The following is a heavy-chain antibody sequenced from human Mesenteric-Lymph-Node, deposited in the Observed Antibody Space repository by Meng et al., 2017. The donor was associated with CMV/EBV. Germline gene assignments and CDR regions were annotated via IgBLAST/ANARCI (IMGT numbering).Heavy chain of an antibody. CDR1: GGSISSSTYY. D-gene: IGHD1-26*01. CDR2: IYYGGST. V-gene: IGHV4-39*07. Sequence: GSLRLSCTVSGGSISSSTYYWDWIRQPPGKGLEWIGSIYYGGSTYYNPSLKSRVTISVDTSKNQFSLKLSSVTAADTAVYYCARDSGSYPYYYYYYGMDVWGQGTTVTVSS. CDR3: ARDSGSYPYYYYYYGMDV. J-gene: IGHJ6*02.